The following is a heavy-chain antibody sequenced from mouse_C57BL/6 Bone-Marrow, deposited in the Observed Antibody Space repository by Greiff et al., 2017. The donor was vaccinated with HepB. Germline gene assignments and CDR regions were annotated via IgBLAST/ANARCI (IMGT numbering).Heavy chain of an antibody. V-gene: IGHV1-52*01. Sequence: VHLQQPGAELVRPGSSVKLSCKASGYTFTSYWMHWVKQRPIQGLEWIGNIDPSDSETHYNQKFKDKATLTVDKSSSTAYMQLSSLTSEDSAVYYCAREAYDYDGFAYWGQGTLVTVSA. CDR3: AREAYDYDGFAY. CDR1: GYTFTSYW. J-gene: IGHJ3*01. D-gene: IGHD2-4*01. CDR2: IDPSDSET.